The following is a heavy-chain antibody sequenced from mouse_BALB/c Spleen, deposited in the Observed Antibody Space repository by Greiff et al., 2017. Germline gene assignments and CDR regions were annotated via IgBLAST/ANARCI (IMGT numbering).Heavy chain of an antibody. J-gene: IGHJ2*01. V-gene: IGHV3-2*02. CDR1: GYSITSDYA. CDR2: ISYSGST. CDR3: ARRGNLYYFDY. Sequence: DVKLQESGPGLVKPSQSLSLTCTVTGYSITSDYAWNWIRQFPGNKLEWMGYISYSGSTSYNPSLKSRISITRDTSKNQFFLQLNSVTTEDTATYYCARRGNLYYFDYWGQGTTLTVSS.